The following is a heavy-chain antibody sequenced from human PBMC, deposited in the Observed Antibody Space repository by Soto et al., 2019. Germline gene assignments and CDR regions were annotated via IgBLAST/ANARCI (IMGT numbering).Heavy chain of an antibody. D-gene: IGHD2-2*01. CDR2: ISYDGSNK. CDR1: GFTFRNYG. V-gene: IGHV3-30*03. Sequence: GGSLRVSRAASGFTFRNYGMNWVRPAPGKGLEWVAVISYDGSNKYYADSVKGRFTISRDNSKNTLYLQMNSLRAEDTAVYYCAVGYCSSTSCYAPRLYYYGMDVWGQGTTVTVSS. CDR3: AVGYCSSTSCYAPRLYYYGMDV. J-gene: IGHJ6*02.